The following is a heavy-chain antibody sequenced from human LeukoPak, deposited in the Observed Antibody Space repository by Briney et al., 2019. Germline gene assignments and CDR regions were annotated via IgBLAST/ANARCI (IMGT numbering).Heavy chain of an antibody. CDR2: FKRQTNSFAA. CDR3: TRNWGYDFWSGYYVDREGDYYYYMDV. CDR1: GVTFRGSA. J-gene: IGHJ6*03. V-gene: IGHV3-73*01. D-gene: IGHD3-3*01. Sequence: GGALRLSCAASGVTFRGSALHWVRQASGEGVEGVGRFKRQTNSFAAAYAASVKGRFTISRDDSKNTVYLQMNSLKTEDTAVYYCTRNWGYDFWSGYYVDREGDYYYYMDVWGKGTTVTVSS.